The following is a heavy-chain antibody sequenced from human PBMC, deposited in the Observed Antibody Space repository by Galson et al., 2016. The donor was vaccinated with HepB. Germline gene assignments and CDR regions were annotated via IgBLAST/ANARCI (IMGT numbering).Heavy chain of an antibody. Sequence: TLSLTCTVSGGSISSRGFYWSWIRRHPGKGLEWIGNISYSGETHYHPSLKSRVSMSLDTSKNHFSLKLRSVTAADTAVYYCAKSYSRSRFWFDSWGQGILVPVSS. CDR1: GGSISSRGFY. V-gene: IGHV4-31*03. CDR2: ISYSGET. D-gene: IGHD6-6*01. CDR3: AKSYSRSRFWFDS. J-gene: IGHJ5*01.